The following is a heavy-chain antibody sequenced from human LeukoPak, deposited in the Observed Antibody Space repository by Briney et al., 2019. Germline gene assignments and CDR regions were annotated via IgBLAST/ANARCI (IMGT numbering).Heavy chain of an antibody. D-gene: IGHD2-21*02. V-gene: IGHV3-7*01. Sequence: GGSLRLSCAASGFSGSSTYVSWVRQAPGKGLEWVAHINPDGRDTYYVDSVKGRFTISRDNAQNSMYLQMNSLRVEDTAVYYCTSWGDTTAEYFQRWGQGTLVTVSS. CDR1: GFSGSSTY. J-gene: IGHJ1*01. CDR3: TSWGDTTAEYFQR. CDR2: INPDGRDT.